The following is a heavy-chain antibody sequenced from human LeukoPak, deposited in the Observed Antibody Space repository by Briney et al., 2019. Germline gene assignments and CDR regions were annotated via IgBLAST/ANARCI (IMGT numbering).Heavy chain of an antibody. D-gene: IGHD3-10*01. V-gene: IGHV3-15*01. J-gene: IGHJ4*02. Sequence: PGGSLRLSCAASGFTFSNAWMTWVRQAPGKGLEWVGRIKSKTDGETTDYIAPVKGRFTISRDDSKNTLFLQMNSLQAEDTAVYYCTYGSGSYFPLEYWGQGTLVTVSS. CDR2: IKSKTDGETT. CDR3: TYGSGSYFPLEY. CDR1: GFTFSNAW.